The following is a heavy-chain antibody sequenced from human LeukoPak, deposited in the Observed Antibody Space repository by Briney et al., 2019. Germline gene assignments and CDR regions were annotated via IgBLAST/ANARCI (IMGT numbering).Heavy chain of an antibody. V-gene: IGHV4-59*12. J-gene: IGHJ5*02. Sequence: SETLSLTCTVSGGSISSYYWSWIRQPPGKGLEWIGSIYYSGSTYYNPSLKSRVTISVDTSKNQFSLKLSSVTAADTAVYYCARARRNWFDPWGQGTLVTVSS. CDR1: GGSISSYY. CDR2: IYYSGST. CDR3: ARARRNWFDP.